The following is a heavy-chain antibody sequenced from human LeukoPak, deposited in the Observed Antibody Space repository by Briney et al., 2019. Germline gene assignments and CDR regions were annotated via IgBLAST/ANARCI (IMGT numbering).Heavy chain of an antibody. D-gene: IGHD3-3*01. CDR3: ARVRFLWYFDY. Sequence: IGEINHTGSTNYTPSLKRRVNISVDTSKNQFSLKLSSVTAADTAVYYCARVRFLWYFDYWGQGTLVTVSS. V-gene: IGHV4-34*01. CDR2: INHTGST. J-gene: IGHJ4*02.